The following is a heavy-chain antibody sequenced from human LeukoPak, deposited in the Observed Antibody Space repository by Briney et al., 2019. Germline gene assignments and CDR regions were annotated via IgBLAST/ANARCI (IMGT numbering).Heavy chain of an antibody. CDR2: IYYSGTT. J-gene: IGHJ4*02. Sequence: PSETLSLTCTVSGGSISSSSYSWGWIRQPPGKGLEWIGSIYYSGTTYYNPSLKSRVTISVDTSKIQSSLKLSSAAATDTAVYFCARLRFDFWSGYTHPYFDYWGQGTLVTVSS. V-gene: IGHV4-39*01. D-gene: IGHD3-3*01. CDR3: ARLRFDFWSGYTHPYFDY. CDR1: GGSISSSSYS.